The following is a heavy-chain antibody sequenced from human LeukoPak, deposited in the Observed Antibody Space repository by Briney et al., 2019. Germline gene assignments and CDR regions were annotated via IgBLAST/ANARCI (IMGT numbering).Heavy chain of an antibody. CDR3: ASHAHDYDSSGYFDS. D-gene: IGHD3-22*01. CDR2: ISVSGGSE. J-gene: IGHJ4*02. Sequence: GGSLRLSCAVSRLTFNSNAMYWVRQAPGKGLEWVSGISVSGGSEYYADSVKCRFSVSRDNSKHTVYLQMNSLRAEDTAVYFCASHAHDYDSSGYFDSWGQGALVTVSS. CDR1: RLTFNSNA. V-gene: IGHV3-23*01.